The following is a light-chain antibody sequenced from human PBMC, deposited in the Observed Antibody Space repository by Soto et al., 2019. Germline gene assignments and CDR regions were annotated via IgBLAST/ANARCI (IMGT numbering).Light chain of an antibody. CDR1: QNVDSN. CDR2: GAS. V-gene: IGKV3-15*01. Sequence: EIVLTHSPGTLSLSPCERATLSCRASQNVDSNYLAWYQQKPGQAPRIIIFGASGRAAGVPARFSGSWSGTEFTLTISSLQSEDFAVYYCQQYNNWITFGQGTRLEIK. J-gene: IGKJ5*01. CDR3: QQYNNWIT.